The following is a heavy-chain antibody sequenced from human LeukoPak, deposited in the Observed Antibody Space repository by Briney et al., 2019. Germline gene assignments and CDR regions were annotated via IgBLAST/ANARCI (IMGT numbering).Heavy chain of an antibody. CDR2: MNPNSGNT. D-gene: IGHD6-13*01. Sequence: ASVKVSCKASGYTFTGYYMHWVRQAPGQGLEWMGWMNPNSGNTGYAQKFQGRVTMTRNTSISTAYMELSSLRSEDTAVYYCARVAYSSSWYGYYYYYMDVWGKGTTVTISS. J-gene: IGHJ6*03. V-gene: IGHV1-8*02. CDR3: ARVAYSSSWYGYYYYYMDV. CDR1: GYTFTGYY.